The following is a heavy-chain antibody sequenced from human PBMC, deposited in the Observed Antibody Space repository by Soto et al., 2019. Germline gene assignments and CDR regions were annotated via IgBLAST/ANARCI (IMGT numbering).Heavy chain of an antibody. Sequence: PSETLSLTCTVSGGSISSYYWSWIRQPAGKGLEWIGRIYTSGSTNYNPSLKSRVTMSVDTSKNQFSLKLSSVTAADTAVYYCARHGSGSYHPYYYYYGMDVWGQGTTVTVSS. CDR3: ARHGSGSYHPYYYYYGMDV. D-gene: IGHD3-10*01. CDR2: IYTSGST. J-gene: IGHJ6*02. CDR1: GGSISSYY. V-gene: IGHV4-4*07.